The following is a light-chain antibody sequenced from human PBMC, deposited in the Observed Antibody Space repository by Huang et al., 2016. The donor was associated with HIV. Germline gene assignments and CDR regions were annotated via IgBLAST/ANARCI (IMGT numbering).Light chain of an antibody. CDR3: MQALQTPV. CDR1: QSLLHSNGYKY. CDR2: LGS. J-gene: IGKJ3*01. Sequence: DAVVTQSPLSLPVTPGEPASISCRSSQSLLHSNGYKYLDWYVQKPGQSPHLLIYLGSNRSSGVPDRFSGSGSGTDFTLKISRVEAEDVGVYYCMQALQTPVFGPGTKVDIK. V-gene: IGKV2-28*01.